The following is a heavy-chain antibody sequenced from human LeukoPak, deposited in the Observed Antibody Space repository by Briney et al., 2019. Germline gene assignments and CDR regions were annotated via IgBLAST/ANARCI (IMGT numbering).Heavy chain of an antibody. CDR3: ARQGSSTSEFDY. CDR2: IYYSGST. V-gene: IGHV4-31*03. D-gene: IGHD2-2*01. J-gene: IGHJ4*02. CDR1: GGSISSGGYY. Sequence: PSQTLSLTCTVSGGSISSGGYYWSWIRQHPGKGLEWIGYIYYSGSTYYNPSLKSRVTISVDTSKNQFSLKLSSVTAADTAVYYCARQGSSTSEFDYWGQGPLVTVSS.